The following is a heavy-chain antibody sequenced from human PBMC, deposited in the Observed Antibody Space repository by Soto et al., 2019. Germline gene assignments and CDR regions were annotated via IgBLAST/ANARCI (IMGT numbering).Heavy chain of an antibody. CDR1: W. CDR2: IHHSGST. D-gene: IGHD1-26*01. Sequence: WIGWVRQTPGKGLEWIGQIHHSGSTNYSPSLTSRVTISVDKSKNQFSLKMNSVTAADTAVYYCARGGYYFYMDVWGKGTTVTVSS. J-gene: IGHJ6*03. V-gene: IGHV4-4*02. CDR3: ARGGYYFYMDV.